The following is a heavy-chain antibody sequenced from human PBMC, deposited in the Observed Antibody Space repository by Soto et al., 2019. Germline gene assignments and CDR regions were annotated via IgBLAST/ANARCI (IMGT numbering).Heavy chain of an antibody. J-gene: IGHJ4*02. V-gene: IGHV3-30-3*01. CDR3: TRDTGGDLFY. D-gene: IGHD4-17*01. CDR2: ISYDGSNK. CDR1: GFTFSSYA. Sequence: PGGSLRLSCAASGFTFSSYAMHWVRQAPGKGLEWVAVISYDGSNKYYADSVKGRFTISRDNSKNTLYLQMNSLRAEDTAVYYCTRDTGGDLFYWGQGTLVTVSS.